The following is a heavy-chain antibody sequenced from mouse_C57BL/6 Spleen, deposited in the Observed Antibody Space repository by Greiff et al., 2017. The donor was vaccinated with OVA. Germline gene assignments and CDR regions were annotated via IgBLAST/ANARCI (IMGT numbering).Heavy chain of an antibody. D-gene: IGHD3-2*02. CDR2: INPNNGGT. CDR3: ARGVAQATWFAY. V-gene: IGHV1-26*01. Sequence: EVQLQQSGPELVKPGASVKISCKASGYTFTDYYMNWVKQSHGKSLEWIGDINPNNGGTSYNQKFKGTATLTVDKSSSTAYMELRSLTSEDSAIYYCARGVAQATWFAYWGQGTLVTVSA. CDR1: GYTFTDYY. J-gene: IGHJ3*01.